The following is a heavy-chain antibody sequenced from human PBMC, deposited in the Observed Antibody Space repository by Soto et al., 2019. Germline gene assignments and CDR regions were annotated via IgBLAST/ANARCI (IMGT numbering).Heavy chain of an antibody. D-gene: IGHD1-1*01. CDR3: AKATATSGGAFEI. CDR1: GFICSSYD. J-gene: IGHJ3*02. Sequence: GSLRLSCAVSGFICSSYDMSWVRQAPGKGLEWVSTILVGGSPHYEDSVKGRFTISRDTSKNTVYLQMNSLTAGDTAVYYCAKATATSGGAFEIYGQGAMVTVSS. V-gene: IGHV3-23*01. CDR2: ILVGGSP.